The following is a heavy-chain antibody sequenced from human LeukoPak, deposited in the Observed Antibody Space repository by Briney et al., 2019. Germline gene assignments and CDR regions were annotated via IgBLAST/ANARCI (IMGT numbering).Heavy chain of an antibody. Sequence: SETLSLTCTVSGGSISTYYWSWIRQPPGKGLEWIGYIYYSGSTNYNPSLKSRVTISVDTSKNQFSLKLSSVTAADTAVYYCARVDSSNWYDSRGYFDYWGQGTLVTVSS. D-gene: IGHD6-13*01. J-gene: IGHJ4*02. CDR1: GGSISTYY. CDR3: ARVDSSNWYDSRGYFDY. V-gene: IGHV4-59*01. CDR2: IYYSGST.